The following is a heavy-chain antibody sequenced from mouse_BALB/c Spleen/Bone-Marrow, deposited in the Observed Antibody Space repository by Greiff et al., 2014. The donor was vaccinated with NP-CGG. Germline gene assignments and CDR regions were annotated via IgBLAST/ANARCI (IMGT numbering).Heavy chain of an antibody. J-gene: IGHJ4*01. Sequence: LQQSGSELVRPGDSVELSCKASGYTFTSYWMHWVKQRPGQGLEWIGNIYPGSGSTNYDEKFKSKATLTVDTSSSTAYMQLSSLTSEDSAVYYCTRGQLGLPSMDYWGQGTSVTVSS. CDR3: TRGQLGLPSMDY. V-gene: IGHV1S22*01. CDR1: GYTFTSYW. D-gene: IGHD3-1*01. CDR2: IYPGSGST.